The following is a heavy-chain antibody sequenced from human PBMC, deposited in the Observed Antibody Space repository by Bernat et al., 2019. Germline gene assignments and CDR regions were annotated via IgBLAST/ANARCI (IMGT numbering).Heavy chain of an antibody. D-gene: IGHD3-3*01. V-gene: IGHV4-59*01. Sequence: QVQLQESGPGLVKPSETLSLTCTVSGGSISSYYWSWIRQPPGKGLEWIGYIYYSGSTNYNPSLKSRVTISVDTSKNQFSLKLSSVTAADTAVYYCARLGLTEWHYGDAFDIWGQGTMVTVSS. CDR1: GGSISSYY. CDR2: IYYSGST. J-gene: IGHJ3*02. CDR3: ARLGLTEWHYGDAFDI.